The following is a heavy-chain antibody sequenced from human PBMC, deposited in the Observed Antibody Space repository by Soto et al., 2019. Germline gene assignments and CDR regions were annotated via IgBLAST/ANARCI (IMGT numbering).Heavy chain of an antibody. D-gene: IGHD3-10*01. CDR3: ARDVYGSGSYYFPPYFDY. Sequence: VGSVRLSCAASGFTFSSYAMHWVRQAPGKGLEWVAVISYDGSNKYYADSVKGRFTISRDNSKNTLYLQMNSLRAEDTAVYYCARDVYGSGSYYFPPYFDYWGQGTLVTVSS. V-gene: IGHV3-30-3*01. J-gene: IGHJ4*02. CDR2: ISYDGSNK. CDR1: GFTFSSYA.